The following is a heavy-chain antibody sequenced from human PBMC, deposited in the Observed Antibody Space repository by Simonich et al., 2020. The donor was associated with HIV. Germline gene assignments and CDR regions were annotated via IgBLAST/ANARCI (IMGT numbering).Heavy chain of an antibody. V-gene: IGHV4-34*01. D-gene: IGHD6-13*01. J-gene: IGHJ1*01. CDR1: GGSFSGYY. Sequence: QVQLQQWGAGLLKPSETLSLTCAVYGGSFSGYYWSWIRQPPGKGMEWIGEINHSGSTNYNPALKSRVTISLDTSKNQFSLKLSSVTAADTAVYYCARLTAGGLGEYFQHWGQGTLVTVSS. CDR2: INHSGST. CDR3: ARLTAGGLGEYFQH.